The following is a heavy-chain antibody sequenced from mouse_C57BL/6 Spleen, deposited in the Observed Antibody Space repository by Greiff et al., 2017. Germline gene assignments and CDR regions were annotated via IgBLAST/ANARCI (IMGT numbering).Heavy chain of an antibody. CDR3: ARASCDCDDAMDY. D-gene: IGHD2-4*01. J-gene: IGHJ4*01. V-gene: IGHV5-16*01. CDR1: GFTFSDYY. Sequence: EVQVVESEGGLVKPGSSLKLSCTASGFTFSDYYMAWVSQVPEKGLEWVANINSDGSSTYYLDSLKSRFIISRDNAKNILYLQMSSLKSENTATYYCARASCDCDDAMDYWGQGTSVTVSS. CDR2: INSDGSST.